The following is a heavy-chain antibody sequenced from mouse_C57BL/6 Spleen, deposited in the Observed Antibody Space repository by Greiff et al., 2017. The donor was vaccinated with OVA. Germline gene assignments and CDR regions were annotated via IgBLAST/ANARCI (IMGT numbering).Heavy chain of an antibody. V-gene: IGHV6-3*01. CDR1: GFTFSNYW. D-gene: IGHD1-1*01. Sequence: DVKLQESGGGLVQPGGSMKLSCVASGFTFSNYWMNWVRQSPEKGLEWVAQIRLKSDNYATHYAESVKGRFTISRDDSKSSVYLQMNNLRAEDTGIYYCTRDYDGSSNWYFDVWGTGTTVTVSS. J-gene: IGHJ1*03. CDR3: TRDYDGSSNWYFDV. CDR2: IRLKSDNYAT.